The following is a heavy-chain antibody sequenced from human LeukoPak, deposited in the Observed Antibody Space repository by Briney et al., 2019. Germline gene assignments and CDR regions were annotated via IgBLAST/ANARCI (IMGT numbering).Heavy chain of an antibody. CDR2: IYSGGST. Sequence: GGSLRLSCAASGFTVSSNYMNWVRQAPGKGLEWVSVIYSGGSTYYADSVKGRFTISSDNSKNTLYLQMNSLRAEDTAVYYCAKELGATPNGFDYWGQGTLVTVSS. CDR1: GFTVSSNY. CDR3: AKELGATPNGFDY. D-gene: IGHD1-26*01. V-gene: IGHV3-53*01. J-gene: IGHJ4*02.